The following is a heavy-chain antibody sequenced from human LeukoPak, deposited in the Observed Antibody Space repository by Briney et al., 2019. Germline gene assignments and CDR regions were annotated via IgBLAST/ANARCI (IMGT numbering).Heavy chain of an antibody. J-gene: IGHJ5*02. D-gene: IGHD3-3*01. V-gene: IGHV1-69*13. CDR2: IIPIFGTA. Sequence: SVKVSCKASGGTFSSYAISWVRQAPGQGLERMGGIIPIFGTANYAEKFQGRVTITADESTSTAYMELSSLRSEDTSVYYCARGQGYDFWSGYRWFDPWGQGTLVTVSS. CDR1: GGTFSSYA. CDR3: ARGQGYDFWSGYRWFDP.